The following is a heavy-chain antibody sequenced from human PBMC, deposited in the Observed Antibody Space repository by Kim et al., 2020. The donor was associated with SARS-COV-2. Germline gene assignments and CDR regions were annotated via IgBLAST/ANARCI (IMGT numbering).Heavy chain of an antibody. J-gene: IGHJ6*01. CDR3: ARDLGRIASSEGLDV. Sequence: ASVKVSCKASGYTFPSDGISWVRQAPGQGLEWMGWIRAYNGNTNYAQKLQGRVTMPPDTSTSTAYMALRSRRYDDTDVYYCARDLGRIASSEGLDVWEQG. CDR1: GYTFPSDG. CDR2: IRAYNGNT. D-gene: IGHD2-15*01. V-gene: IGHV1-18*01.